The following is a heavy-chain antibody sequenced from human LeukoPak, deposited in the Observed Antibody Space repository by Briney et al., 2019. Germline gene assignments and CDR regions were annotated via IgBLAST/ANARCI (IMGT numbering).Heavy chain of an antibody. CDR2: INGDESVA. J-gene: IGHJ4*02. CDR1: GFTLSTYW. Sequence: PGGSLRLSCTASGFTLSTYWMHWVRQAPGKGLVWVSRINGDESVASYADSVKGRFTIFRDNAKNTLYLQMNSLRAEDTAVYYCARDAGYRGFDYWGQGTLVTVSS. D-gene: IGHD5-24*01. V-gene: IGHV3-74*01. CDR3: ARDAGYRGFDY.